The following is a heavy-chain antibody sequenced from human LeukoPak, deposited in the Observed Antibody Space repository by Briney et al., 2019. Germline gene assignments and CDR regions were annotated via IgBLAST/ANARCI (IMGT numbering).Heavy chain of an antibody. Sequence: SVKVSCKASGGTFSSYAISWVRQAPGQGLEWMGGIIPIFGTANYAQKFQGRVTITADESTSTAYMELSSLGSEDTAVYYCARDAPDPWYYYYYMDVWGKGTTVTVSS. J-gene: IGHJ6*03. V-gene: IGHV1-69*13. CDR3: ARDAPDPWYYYYYMDV. CDR1: GGTFSSYA. CDR2: IIPIFGTA.